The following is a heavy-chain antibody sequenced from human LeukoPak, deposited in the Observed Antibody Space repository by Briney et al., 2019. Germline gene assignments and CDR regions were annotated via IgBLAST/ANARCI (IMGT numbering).Heavy chain of an antibody. V-gene: IGHV3-7*03. D-gene: IGHD2-15*01. CDR1: GFTFSTYW. CDR3: ARDPSPLLTGPRFDY. Sequence: GGSLRLSCAASGFTFSTYWMSWVRQAPGKGLEWVANIKQDGSEKYYVDSVKGRFTISRDNAKNSLYLQMNSLRAEDTALYYCARDPSPLLTGPRFDYWGQGTLVTVSS. CDR2: IKQDGSEK. J-gene: IGHJ4*02.